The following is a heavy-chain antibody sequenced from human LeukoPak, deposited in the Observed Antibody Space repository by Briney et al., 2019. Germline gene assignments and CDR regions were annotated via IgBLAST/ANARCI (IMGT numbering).Heavy chain of an antibody. CDR1: GFTFSSYG. CDR3: AKDPTLYYDILTGYGMDV. V-gene: IGHV3-30*18. CDR2: ISYDGSNK. D-gene: IGHD3-9*01. J-gene: IGHJ6*02. Sequence: GGSLRLSCAASGFTFSSYGMHWVRQAPGKGLEWVAVISYDGSNKYYADSVKGRFTISRDNSKNTLYLQMNSLRAEDTAVYYCAKDPTLYYDILTGYGMDVWGQGTTVTVSS.